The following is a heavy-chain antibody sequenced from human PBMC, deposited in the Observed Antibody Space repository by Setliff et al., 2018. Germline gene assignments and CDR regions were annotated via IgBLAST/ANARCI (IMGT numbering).Heavy chain of an antibody. CDR3: ARTTGSTHNWLDP. J-gene: IGHJ5*02. D-gene: IGHD1-1*01. CDR1: GVSFGSGTYY. CDR2: IQGTGNT. Sequence: ASETLSLTCTVYGVSFGSGTYYWSWIRQPAGKVPEWIGLIQGTGNTNYNPSLQSRATISIDTSKNQNSLKITSVTAADTAVYYCARTTGSTHNWLDPWGPGTLVTVSS. V-gene: IGHV4-61*02.